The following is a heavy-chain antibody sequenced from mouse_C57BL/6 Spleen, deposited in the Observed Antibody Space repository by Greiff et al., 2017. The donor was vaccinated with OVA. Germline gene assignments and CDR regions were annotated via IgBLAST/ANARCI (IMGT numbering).Heavy chain of an antibody. CDR1: GYAFSSYW. CDR3: ARSLWDRYFDV. Sequence: SGAELVKPGASVKISCKASGYAFSSYWMNWVKQRPGKGLEWIGQIYPGDGDTNYNGKFKGKATLTADKSSSTAYMQLSSLTSEDSAVYFCARSLWDRYFDVWGTGTTVTVSS. CDR2: IYPGDGDT. D-gene: IGHD4-1*01. J-gene: IGHJ1*03. V-gene: IGHV1-80*01.